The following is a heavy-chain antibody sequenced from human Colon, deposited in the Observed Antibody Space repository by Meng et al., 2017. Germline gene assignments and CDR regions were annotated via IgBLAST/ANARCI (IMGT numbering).Heavy chain of an antibody. J-gene: IGHJ4*02. CDR2: IYHSGST. Sequence: GSLRLSCAVSGYSISSGYYWGWIRQPPGMGLEWIGSIYHSGSTYYSPSLKSRVTISVDTSKNHFSLKLSSVTAADTAVYYCARAFLNDFGDYGYWGQGTLVTVSS. D-gene: IGHD4-17*01. V-gene: IGHV4-38-2*01. CDR1: GYSISSGYY. CDR3: ARAFLNDFGDYGY.